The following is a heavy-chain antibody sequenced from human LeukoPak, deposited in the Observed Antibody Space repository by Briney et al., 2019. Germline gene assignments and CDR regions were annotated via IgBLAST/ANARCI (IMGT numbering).Heavy chain of an antibody. CDR2: ISSSSSTI. V-gene: IGHV3-48*01. D-gene: IGHD6-13*01. CDR1: GFTFSSYS. Sequence: PGGSLRLSCAASGFTFSSYSMNWVRQAPGKGLEWVSYISSSSSTIYYADSVKGRFTISRDNAKNSLYLQMNSLRAEDTAVYYCAKAKPYSSSWYWDYWGQGTLVTVSS. CDR3: AKAKPYSSSWYWDY. J-gene: IGHJ4*02.